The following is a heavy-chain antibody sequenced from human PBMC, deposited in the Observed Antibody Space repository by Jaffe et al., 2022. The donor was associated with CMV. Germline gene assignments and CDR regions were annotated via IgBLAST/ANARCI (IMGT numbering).Heavy chain of an antibody. J-gene: IGHJ6*03. Sequence: EVQLVETGGGLVQPGGSLRLSCAASGLIVSNSYMTWVRQAPGKGLEWVAAIYSDGATYYAESVKGRFTISRDSSKNTLYVQMNSLRAEDTAVYYCARLNGEPVARLTWGPKSYYYYMDVWGKGTTVTVSS. CDR2: IYSDGAT. CDR1: GLIVSNSY. V-gene: IGHV3-53*02. D-gene: IGHD2-8*01. CDR3: ARLNGEPVARLTWGPKSYYYYMDV.